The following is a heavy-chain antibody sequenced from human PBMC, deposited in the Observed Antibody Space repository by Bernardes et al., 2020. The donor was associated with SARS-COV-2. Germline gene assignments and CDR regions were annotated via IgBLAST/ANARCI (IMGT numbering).Heavy chain of an antibody. CDR1: GFTFSTYW. CDR2: IDTAGRTT. V-gene: IGHV3-74*01. Sequence: GGSLRLSCAASGFTFSTYWMHWARQAPGEGLVWVSRIDTAGRTTTYADSVKRRFTISRDNAKNTLYLRMNSLRAEDTAIYYCARSDFFDGSGYYFGHWGQGTLVTVSS. D-gene: IGHD3-22*01. J-gene: IGHJ4*02. CDR3: ARSDFFDGSGYYFGH.